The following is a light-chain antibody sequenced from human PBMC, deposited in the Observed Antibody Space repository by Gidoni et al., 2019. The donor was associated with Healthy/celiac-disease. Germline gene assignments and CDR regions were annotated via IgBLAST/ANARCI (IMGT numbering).Light chain of an antibody. Sequence: DIVMTKAPDSLAVSLGERATINCKSSQSVLYSSNNKNYLAWYQQKTGQPPKLLIYWASTRESGVPDRFSGSGSGTDFTLTISSLQAEDVAVYYCQQYYSTPWTFGQXTKVEIK. CDR1: QSVLYSSNNKNY. V-gene: IGKV4-1*01. CDR3: QQYYSTPWT. J-gene: IGKJ1*01. CDR2: WAS.